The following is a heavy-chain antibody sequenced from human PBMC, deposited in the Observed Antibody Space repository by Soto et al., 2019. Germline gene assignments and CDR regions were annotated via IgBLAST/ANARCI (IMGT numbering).Heavy chain of an antibody. CDR1: GGTFSSYT. V-gene: IGHV1-69*04. CDR2: IIPILGIA. Sequence: ASVKVSCKASGGTFSSYTISWVRQAPGQGLEWMGRIIPILGIANYAQKFQGRVTITADKSTSTAYMELSSLRPEAMAVYWCAGENYGPRSGSGYCGKGSLGAVSS. J-gene: IGHJ4*02. CDR3: AGENYGPRSGSGY. D-gene: IGHD3-10*01.